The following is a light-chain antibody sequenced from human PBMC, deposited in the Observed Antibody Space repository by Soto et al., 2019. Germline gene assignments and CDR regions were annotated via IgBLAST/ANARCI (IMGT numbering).Light chain of an antibody. J-gene: IGKJ1*01. CDR2: GAS. CDR3: QQYGSSGT. CDR1: EIVSSN. Sequence: EIVMTESTATLSVSPGETATLSCRASEIVSSNLAWYQQRRGQPPRLLIYGASTRATGIPDRFSGSGSGTDFTLTISRLEPEDFAVYYCQQYGSSGTFGQGTKVDIK. V-gene: IGKV3-20*01.